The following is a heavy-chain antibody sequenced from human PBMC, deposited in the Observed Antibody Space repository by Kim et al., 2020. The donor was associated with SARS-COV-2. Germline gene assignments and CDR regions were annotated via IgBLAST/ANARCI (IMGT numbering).Heavy chain of an antibody. CDR3: ARALIKQWLVLLDY. D-gene: IGHD6-19*01. CDR2: IYYSGST. V-gene: IGHV4-61*01. Sequence: SETLSLTCTVSGGSVSSGSYYWSWIRQPPGKGLEWIGYIYYSGSTNYNPSLKSRVTISVDTSKNQFSLKLSSVTAADTAVYYCARALIKQWLVLLDYWGQGTLVTVSS. J-gene: IGHJ4*02. CDR1: GGSVSSGSYY.